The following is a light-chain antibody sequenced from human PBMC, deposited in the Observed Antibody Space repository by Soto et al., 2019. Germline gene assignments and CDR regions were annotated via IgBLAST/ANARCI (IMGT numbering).Light chain of an antibody. Sequence: EIVLTQSPATLSLSPGERATLSCRASQSVNSYLAWYQHKPGQSPRLLIYDASIRATGIPARFSGSGSGTDFTLTISSLEPEDFATYYCLQKYFYPFTFGPGTKVDIK. CDR3: LQKYFYPFT. J-gene: IGKJ3*01. CDR1: QSVNSY. CDR2: DAS. V-gene: IGKV3-11*01.